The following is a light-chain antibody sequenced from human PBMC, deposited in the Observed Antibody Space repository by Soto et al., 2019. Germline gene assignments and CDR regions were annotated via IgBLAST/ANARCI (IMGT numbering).Light chain of an antibody. CDR2: HTS. Sequence: EVVLTQSPATLSLSPGESATLSCRASENAGSYLAWYQQRPDQAPRLVVYHTSTRATGIPARFSGSGSGTDFTLTISSLEPEDFAVYYCQQAGNRPPRTFGQGTKVDIK. CDR1: ENAGSY. V-gene: IGKV3-11*01. CDR3: QQAGNRPPRT. J-gene: IGKJ1*01.